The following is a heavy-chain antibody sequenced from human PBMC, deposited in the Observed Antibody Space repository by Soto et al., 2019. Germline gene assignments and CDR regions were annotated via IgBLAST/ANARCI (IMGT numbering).Heavy chain of an antibody. V-gene: IGHV3-23*01. CDR2: ISGSGGST. J-gene: IGHJ4*02. CDR1: GFTFSSYA. Sequence: GGSLRLSCAASGFTFSSYAMSWVRQAPGKGLEWVSAISGSGGSTYYADSVKGRFTISSDNSKNTLYLQMNSLRAEDTAVYYCAKGDVVVVAAPGVGATPFDYWGQGTLVTVS. D-gene: IGHD2-15*01. CDR3: AKGDVVVVAAPGVGATPFDY.